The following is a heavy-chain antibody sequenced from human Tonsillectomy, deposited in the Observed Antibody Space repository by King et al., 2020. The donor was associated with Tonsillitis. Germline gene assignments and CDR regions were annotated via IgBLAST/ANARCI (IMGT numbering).Heavy chain of an antibody. D-gene: IGHD5-24*01. V-gene: IGHV4-39*01. Sequence: QLQESGPGLVKPSETLSLTCTVSGGSISSSSYYWGWIRQPPGKGLQWIGTIYYSGSTYNNPSLKSRVTISVDTSKNQFSLKLSSVTAADTAVYYCGRGVGDGHNYFDSWGQGTLVTVSS. CDR3: GRGVGDGHNYFDS. J-gene: IGHJ4*02. CDR1: GGSISSSSYY. CDR2: IYYSGST.